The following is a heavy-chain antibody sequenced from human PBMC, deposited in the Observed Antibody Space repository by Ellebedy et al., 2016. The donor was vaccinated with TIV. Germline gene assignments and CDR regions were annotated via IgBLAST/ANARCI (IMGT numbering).Heavy chain of an antibody. J-gene: IGHJ4*02. CDR3: ATQTGWGRFDN. V-gene: IGHV3-7*01. D-gene: IGHD3-16*01. CDR2: IKLDGDEK. CDR1: GFTFRAYW. Sequence: GESLKISCVTSGFTFRAYWMAWVRQTPEKGLEWVASIKLDGDEKRYLDSVKGRFTISRDTAKKSLYLQMDSLRAEDTALYYCATQTGWGRFDNWGQGTLVTVSS.